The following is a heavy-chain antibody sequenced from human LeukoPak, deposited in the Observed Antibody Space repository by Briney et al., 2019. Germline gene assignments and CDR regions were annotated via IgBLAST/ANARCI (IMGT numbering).Heavy chain of an antibody. Sequence: SETLSLTCAVYGGSFRGHYWSWIRQPPGKGLEWIGEINHSGSTNYNPSLKSRVTISVDTSKNQFSLKLSSVTAADTAVYYCARSRGYCSGGSCYYFDYWGQGTLVTVSS. V-gene: IGHV4-34*01. CDR1: GGSFRGHY. J-gene: IGHJ4*02. CDR3: ARSRGYCSGGSCYYFDY. D-gene: IGHD2-15*01. CDR2: INHSGST.